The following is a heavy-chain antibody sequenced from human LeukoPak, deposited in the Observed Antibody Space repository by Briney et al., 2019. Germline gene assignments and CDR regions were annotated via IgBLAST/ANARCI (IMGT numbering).Heavy chain of an antibody. CDR2: INGDGSTT. V-gene: IGHV3-74*01. Sequence: GGSLRLSCEASGFTFSSYWIHWVRQAPGKGLVWVSRINGDGSTTTYADSVKGRFTISRDSAKNSLYLQMNNLRAEDTAVYYCAREYSSSSGRSFDYWGQGTLVIVSS. J-gene: IGHJ4*02. CDR1: GFTFSSYW. CDR3: AREYSSSSGRSFDY. D-gene: IGHD6-6*01.